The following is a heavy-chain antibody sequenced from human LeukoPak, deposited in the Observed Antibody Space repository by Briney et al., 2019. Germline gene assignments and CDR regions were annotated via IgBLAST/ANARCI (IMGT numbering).Heavy chain of an antibody. V-gene: IGHV3-9*01. CDR1: GFTFDDYA. D-gene: IGHD5-24*01. CDR3: AKEAGRDDFWDYFDC. Sequence: PGGSLRLSCAASGFTFDDYATRWVRQVPGKGLEWVSGITWNSGSRGYADSVKGRFTISRDNAKNSLYLQMNSLSPEDTALYYCAKEAGRDDFWDYFDCWGQGTLVTVSS. J-gene: IGHJ4*02. CDR2: ITWNSGSR.